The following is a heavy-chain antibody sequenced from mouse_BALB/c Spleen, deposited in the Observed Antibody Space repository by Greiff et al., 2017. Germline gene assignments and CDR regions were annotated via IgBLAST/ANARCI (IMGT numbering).Heavy chain of an antibody. CDR3: ASYGYDRYYFDY. Sequence: EVKLVESGGGLVKPGGSLKLSCAASGFTFSSYTMSWVRQTPEKRLEWVATISSGGSYTYYPDSVKGRFTISRDNAKNTLYLQMSSLKSEDTAMYYCASYGYDRYYFDYWGQGTTLTVSS. D-gene: IGHD2-9*01. J-gene: IGHJ2*01. CDR1: GFTFSSYT. CDR2: ISSGGSYT. V-gene: IGHV5-6-4*01.